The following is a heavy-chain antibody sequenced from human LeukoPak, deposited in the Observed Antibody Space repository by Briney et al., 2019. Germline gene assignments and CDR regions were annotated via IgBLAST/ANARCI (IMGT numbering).Heavy chain of an antibody. V-gene: IGHV4-59*01. CDR3: ARDPNIYYDSSGFRGPSFDY. CDR2: LSSNAGT. J-gene: IGHJ4*02. D-gene: IGHD3-22*01. CDR1: GGSISTYY. Sequence: SETLSLTCTVSGGSISTYYWSWIRQPPGMGLEWIGYLSSNAGTNYNPSLRGRVTISMATSKNRFSLRLTSVTPADTAVYYCARDPNIYYDSSGFRGPSFDYWGQGTLVTVSS.